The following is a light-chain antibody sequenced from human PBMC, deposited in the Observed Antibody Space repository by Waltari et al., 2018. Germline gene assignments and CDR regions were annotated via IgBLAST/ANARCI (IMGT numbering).Light chain of an antibody. J-gene: IGLJ2*01. CDR2: DVS. CDR3: CSYTGTYVV. Sequence: QSALTQPRSVSGSPGQSVTISCTGTSSEVGTSNYVSWYQQHPGKVPKVIIYDVSKRPSGVPDRFSGSKSGNTASLTVSGLQTEDEADYYCCSYTGTYVVFGGGTKLTVL. CDR1: SSEVGTSNY. V-gene: IGLV2-11*01.